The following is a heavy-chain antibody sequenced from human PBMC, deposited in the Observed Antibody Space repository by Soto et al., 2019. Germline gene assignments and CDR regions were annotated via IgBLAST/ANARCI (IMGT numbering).Heavy chain of an antibody. CDR2: INLSGST. Sequence: QVQLQQWGAGLLKPSETLSLTCAVQGEFFGGYYWSWVRQPPGKGLEWIGNINLSGSTQYNPSLTTRGTFSADTSRRPFSLKVASVTVADTAVDYCERGNPGDYYYYMDVWGEGATVTVSS. CDR1: GEFFGGYY. V-gene: IGHV4-34*01. J-gene: IGHJ6*03. CDR3: ERGNPGDYYYYMDV.